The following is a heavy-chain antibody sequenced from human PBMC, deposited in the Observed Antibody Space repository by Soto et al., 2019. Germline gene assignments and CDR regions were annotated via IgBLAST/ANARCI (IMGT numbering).Heavy chain of an antibody. Sequence: QVQLVQSGAEVKKPGSSVKVSCKASGGTFSSYAISWVRQAPGQGLEWMGGIIPIFGTANYAQKFQGRVTITADESTSTAYMELSSLISEDPAVYYWAGSPPPDIAVAASPFDYWGQGTLVTVSS. J-gene: IGHJ4*02. D-gene: IGHD6-19*01. V-gene: IGHV1-69*01. CDR2: IIPIFGTA. CDR3: AGSPPPDIAVAASPFDY. CDR1: GGTFSSYA.